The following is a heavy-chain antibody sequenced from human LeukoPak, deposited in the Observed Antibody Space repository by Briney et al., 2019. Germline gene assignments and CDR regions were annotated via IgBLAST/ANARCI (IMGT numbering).Heavy chain of an antibody. J-gene: IGHJ4*02. V-gene: IGHV3-30*04. CDR3: ARDPVSGVPDYFDY. Sequence: GGSLRLSCAASGFTFSRSAMHWVRQAPGKGLEWLTVMEGSTTIYADSVKGRFTISRDNSQSTLFLQMNNLRVEDTAVYYCARDPVSGVPDYFDYWGLGTLVTVSS. CDR2: MEGSTT. D-gene: IGHD3-10*01. CDR1: GFTFSRSA.